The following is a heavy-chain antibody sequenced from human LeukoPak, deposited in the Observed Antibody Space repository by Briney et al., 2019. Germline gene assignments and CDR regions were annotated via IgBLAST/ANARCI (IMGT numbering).Heavy chain of an antibody. J-gene: IGHJ6*02. Sequence: ASVKVSCKVSGYTLTELSMHWVRQAPGQGLEWMGRINPNSGGTNYAQKFQGRVTMTRDTSISTAYMELSRLRSDDTAVYYCARWVAGVVYYYYGMDVWGQGTTVTVSS. CDR2: INPNSGGT. CDR3: ARWVAGVVYYYYGMDV. CDR1: GYTLTELS. D-gene: IGHD2-15*01. V-gene: IGHV1-2*06.